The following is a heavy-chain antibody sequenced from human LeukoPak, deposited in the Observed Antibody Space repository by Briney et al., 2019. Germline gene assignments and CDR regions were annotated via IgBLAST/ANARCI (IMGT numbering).Heavy chain of an antibody. CDR2: INHSGST. CDR1: GGSFSGYY. CDR3: SGSYYNYYYYYMDV. J-gene: IGHJ6*03. D-gene: IGHD3-10*01. V-gene: IGHV4-34*01. Sequence: SETLSLTCAVYGGSFSGYYWSWIRQPPGKGLEWIGEINHSGSTNYNPSLKSRVTISVDTSKNQFSLKLSSVTAADTAVYYCSGSYYNYYYYYMDVWGKGTTVTVSS.